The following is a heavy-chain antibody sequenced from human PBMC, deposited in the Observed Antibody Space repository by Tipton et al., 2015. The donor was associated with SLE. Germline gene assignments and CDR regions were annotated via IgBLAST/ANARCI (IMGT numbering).Heavy chain of an antibody. D-gene: IGHD2-2*02. CDR3: ARGFLYDGFQV. Sequence: TLSLTCTVSGDSISDYYWSWIRQPPGKGLEWIGNLYYSGNTNYKSSLKNRVTISGNTSENQFSLRLNSVTAADTAVYYCARGFLYDGFQVWGQGTLVTVSS. CDR2: LYYSGNT. CDR1: GDSISDYY. J-gene: IGHJ1*01. V-gene: IGHV4-59*01.